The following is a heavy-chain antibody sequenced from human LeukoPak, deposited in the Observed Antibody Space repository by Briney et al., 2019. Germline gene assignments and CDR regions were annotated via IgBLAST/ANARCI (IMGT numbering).Heavy chain of an antibody. Sequence: GGSLRLSCAASGLTVSSNYMSWVRQAPGKGLEWVSVIYSGGSTYYADSVKGRFTISRDDSKNTLYLQMNSLRPEDTAVYYCARDLPPAPWNGMDVWGQGTTVTVSS. CDR2: IYSGGST. CDR3: ARDLPPAPWNGMDV. J-gene: IGHJ6*02. D-gene: IGHD2-2*01. V-gene: IGHV3-53*01. CDR1: GLTVSSNY.